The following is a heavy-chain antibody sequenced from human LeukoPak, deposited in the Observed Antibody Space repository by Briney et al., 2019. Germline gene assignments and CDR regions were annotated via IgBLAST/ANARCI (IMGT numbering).Heavy chain of an antibody. V-gene: IGHV3-11*04. CDR3: ARVVTGSGSYLDY. CDR2: ISSSGSTI. J-gene: IGHJ4*02. CDR1: GFTFSDYY. Sequence: GGSLRLSCAASGFTFSDYYMSWIRQAPGKGLEWVSYISSSGSTIYYADSVKGRFTISRDNAKNSVYLQMNSLRVEDTAVYYCARVVTGSGSYLDYWGQGTLVTVSS. D-gene: IGHD3-10*01.